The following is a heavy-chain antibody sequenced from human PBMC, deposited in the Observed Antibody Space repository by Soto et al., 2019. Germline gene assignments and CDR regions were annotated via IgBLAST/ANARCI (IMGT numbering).Heavy chain of an antibody. J-gene: IGHJ4*02. CDR2: ISYDGSNK. V-gene: IGHV3-30*18. Sequence: QVQLVESGGGVVQPGRSLRLSCAASGFTFSSYGMHWVRQAPGKGLEWVAVISYDGSNKYYADSVKGRFTISRDNSKNTLYLQMNSLRAEDTAVYYCANDPGSRGGWGQGTLVTVS. CDR1: GFTFSSYG. D-gene: IGHD3-10*01. CDR3: ANDPGSRGG.